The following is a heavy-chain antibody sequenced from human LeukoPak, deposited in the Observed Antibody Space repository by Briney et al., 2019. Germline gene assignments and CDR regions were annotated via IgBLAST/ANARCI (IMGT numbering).Heavy chain of an antibody. D-gene: IGHD3-22*01. CDR2: IYHSGST. Sequence: PSETLSLNCTVSGYSISSGYYWGWIRQPPGKGLEWIGSIYHSGSTYYNPSLKSRVTISVDTSKNQFSLKLSSVTAADTAVYYCARSTPYDSSGYYHFDYWGQGTLVTVSS. CDR1: GYSISSGYY. CDR3: ARSTPYDSSGYYHFDY. J-gene: IGHJ4*02. V-gene: IGHV4-38-2*02.